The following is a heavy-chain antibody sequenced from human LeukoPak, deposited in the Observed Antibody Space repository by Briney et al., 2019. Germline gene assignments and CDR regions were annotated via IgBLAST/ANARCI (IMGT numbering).Heavy chain of an antibody. Sequence: SETLSLTCAVYGGSFSGYYWSWIRQPPGKGLEWIGEINHSGSTNYNPSLKSRVTISVDTSKNQFSLKLSSVTAADTAVYYCARDDVRCSGGSCYSDSAFDIWGQGTMVTASS. CDR2: INHSGST. J-gene: IGHJ3*02. V-gene: IGHV4-34*01. CDR3: ARDDVRCSGGSCYSDSAFDI. CDR1: GGSFSGYY. D-gene: IGHD2-15*01.